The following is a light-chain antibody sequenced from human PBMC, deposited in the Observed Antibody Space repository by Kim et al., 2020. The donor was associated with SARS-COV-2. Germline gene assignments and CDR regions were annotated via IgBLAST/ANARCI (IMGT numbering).Light chain of an antibody. V-gene: IGKV1-5*03. CDR1: QTINNW. Sequence: DIQMTQFPSTLSASVGDRVTITCRASQTINNWLAWYQQKPGKAPKFLIYRATTLESGVPSRFSGSGSGTEFTLTISSLQPDDFATYYCHQYNAYPWTFGQGTKVDIK. CDR2: RAT. J-gene: IGKJ1*01. CDR3: HQYNAYPWT.